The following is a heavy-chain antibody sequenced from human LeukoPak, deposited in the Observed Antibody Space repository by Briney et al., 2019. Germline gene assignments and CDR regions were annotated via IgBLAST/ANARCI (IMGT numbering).Heavy chain of an antibody. CDR1: GVFINDYY. CDR3: ARIRCGHSGSVCYNH. Sequence: PSETLSLTCGVFGVFINDYYWSRIRQSPGRGLEWIGEISHTEGTRYNPSLESRVTMSVGTSENQLSLKLIFVTAADTAVYYCARIRCGHSGSVCYNHWGLGTLVTVSS. J-gene: IGHJ4*02. D-gene: IGHD2-21*01. CDR2: ISHTEGT. V-gene: IGHV4-34*01.